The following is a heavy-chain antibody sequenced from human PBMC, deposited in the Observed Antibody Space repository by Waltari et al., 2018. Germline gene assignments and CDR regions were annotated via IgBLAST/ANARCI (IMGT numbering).Heavy chain of an antibody. V-gene: IGHV1-69*12. CDR2: FIPLSGSQ. CDR1: GLAIRGYT. Sequence: QVQLAQSGAEVKSPGSSVTIACKASGLAIRGYTSSWVRQAPGQGLEWMGGFIPLSGSQIYTQKFQGRLTISADGSTRTTVMELRNLRYEDTAVYFCARGYRYDSSERFYLDHWGQGTPVIVSS. CDR3: ARGYRYDSSERFYLDH. J-gene: IGHJ4*02. D-gene: IGHD3-22*01.